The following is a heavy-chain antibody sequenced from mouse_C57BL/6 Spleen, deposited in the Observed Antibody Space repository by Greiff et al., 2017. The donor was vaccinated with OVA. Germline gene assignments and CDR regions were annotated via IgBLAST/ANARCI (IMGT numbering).Heavy chain of an antibody. CDR2: ISDGGSYT. CDR1: GFTFSSYA. Sequence: DVMLVESGGGLVKPGGSLKLSCAASGFTFSSYAMSWVRQTPEKRLEWVATISDGGSYTYYPDNVKGRFTISRDNAKNNLYLQISHLKSEDTAMYYCARDYGSSYFDVWGTGTTVTVSS. J-gene: IGHJ1*03. V-gene: IGHV5-4*01. CDR3: ARDYGSSYFDV. D-gene: IGHD1-1*01.